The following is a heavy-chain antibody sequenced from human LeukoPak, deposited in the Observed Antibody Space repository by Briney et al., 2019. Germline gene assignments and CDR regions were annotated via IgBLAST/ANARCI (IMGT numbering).Heavy chain of an antibody. V-gene: IGHV3-33*08. CDR3: ASLRSGPRYGMDV. CDR2: IWFDGSNK. CDR1: GFTYSSYW. D-gene: IGHD3-3*01. J-gene: IGHJ6*02. Sequence: GGSLRLSCAASGFTYSSYWMSWVRQAPGKGLEWVALIWFDGSNKYYADSVKGRFTISRDNSKNTVHLQMNSLRAEDTAVYYCASLRSGPRYGMDVWGQGTTVTVSS.